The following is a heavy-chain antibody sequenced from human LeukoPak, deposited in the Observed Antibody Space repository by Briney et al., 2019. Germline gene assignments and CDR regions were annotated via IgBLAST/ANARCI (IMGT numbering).Heavy chain of an antibody. V-gene: IGHV3-74*01. Sequence: GGSLRLSCAASGFTFNSYWMHWVRQAPGKGLVWVSRINGDGSSTRYADSAKGRFTISRDNAKNTLYLQMNSLRAEDTAMHYCARNLGSDSSWGQGTLVTVSS. CDR2: INGDGSST. CDR1: GFTFNSYW. D-gene: IGHD2-21*01. J-gene: IGHJ5*02. CDR3: ARNLGSDSS.